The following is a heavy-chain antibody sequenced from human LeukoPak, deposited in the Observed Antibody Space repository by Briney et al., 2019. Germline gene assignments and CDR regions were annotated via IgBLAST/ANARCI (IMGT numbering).Heavy chain of an antibody. J-gene: IGHJ4*02. CDR2: IYYSGST. CDR3: AREALETYYFDY. D-gene: IGHD1-1*01. Sequence: PSETLSLTCTVSGGSISSGGYYWSWIRQHPGKGLEWIGYIYYSGSTYYNPSLESRVTISVDTSKNQFSLKLSSVTAADTAVYYCAREALETYYFDYWGQGTLVTVSP. CDR1: GGSISSGGYY. V-gene: IGHV4-31*03.